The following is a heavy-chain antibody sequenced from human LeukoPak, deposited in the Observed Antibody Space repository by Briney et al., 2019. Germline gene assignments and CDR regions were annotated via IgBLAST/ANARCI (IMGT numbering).Heavy chain of an antibody. CDR2: INPNSGGT. Sequence: ASVKVSCKASGGTFSSYAISWVRQAPGQGLEWMGWINPNSGGTNYAQKFQGRVTMTRDTSISTAYMELSRLRFDDTAVYYCARASYYYDSSGYPGYYFDYWGQGTLVTVSS. CDR3: ARASYYYDSSGYPGYYFDY. V-gene: IGHV1-2*02. D-gene: IGHD3-22*01. J-gene: IGHJ4*02. CDR1: GGTFSSYA.